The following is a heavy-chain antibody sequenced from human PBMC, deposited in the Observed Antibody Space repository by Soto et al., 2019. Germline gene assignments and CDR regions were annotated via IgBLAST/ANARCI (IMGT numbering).Heavy chain of an antibody. CDR2: ISGSGGST. D-gene: IGHD3-10*01. Sequence: PGGSLRLSCAASGFTFSSYAMSWVRQAPGKGLEWVSAISGSGGSTYYADSVKGRLTISRDNSKNTLYLQMNSLRAEDTAVYYCAAQVPRINMVRGVIWENGMDVWGQGTTVTVSS. J-gene: IGHJ6*02. CDR3: AAQVPRINMVRGVIWENGMDV. V-gene: IGHV3-23*01. CDR1: GFTFSSYA.